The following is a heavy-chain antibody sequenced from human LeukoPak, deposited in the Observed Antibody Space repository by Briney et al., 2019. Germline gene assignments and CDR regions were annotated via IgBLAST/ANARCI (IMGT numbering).Heavy chain of an antibody. D-gene: IGHD2-15*01. CDR3: AKDWARYCSGGSCYSNYFDY. CDR2: ISSSSSYI. V-gene: IGHV3-21*01. Sequence: GGSLRLSSAASGFTFSSDSMNWVRQAPGKGLEWVSSISSSSSYIYYADSVKGRFTISRDNAKNSLYLQMNSLRAEDTAVYYCAKDWARYCSGGSCYSNYFDYWGQGTLVTVSS. CDR1: GFTFSSDS. J-gene: IGHJ4*02.